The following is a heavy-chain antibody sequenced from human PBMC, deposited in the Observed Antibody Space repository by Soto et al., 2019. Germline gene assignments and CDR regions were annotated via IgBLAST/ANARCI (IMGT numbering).Heavy chain of an antibody. D-gene: IGHD3-3*02. CDR3: ARAISNYYGMDV. CDR2: IYYSGST. V-gene: IGHV4-59*01. J-gene: IGHJ6*02. CDR1: GGSISSYY. Sequence: SETLSLTCTVSGGSISSYYWSWIRQPPGKGLEWIGYIYYSGSTNYNPSLKSRVTISVDTSKNQFSLKLSSVTAADTAVYYCARAISNYYGMDVWGQGTTVTVSS.